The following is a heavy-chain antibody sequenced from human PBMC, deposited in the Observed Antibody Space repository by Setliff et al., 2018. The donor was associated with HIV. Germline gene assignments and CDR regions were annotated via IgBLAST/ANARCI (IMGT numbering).Heavy chain of an antibody. CDR2: IYYSGST. V-gene: IGHV4-59*11. CDR3: ARGGRGLPFDY. J-gene: IGHJ4*02. CDR1: GGSISSHY. Sequence: SETLSLTCTVSGGSISSHYWSWIRQPPGKGLEWIGYIYYSGSTNYNPSLKSRVTISVDTSKNQFSLKLSSVTAADTAVYYCARGGRGLPFDYWGQGTLVTVSS. D-gene: IGHD1-26*01.